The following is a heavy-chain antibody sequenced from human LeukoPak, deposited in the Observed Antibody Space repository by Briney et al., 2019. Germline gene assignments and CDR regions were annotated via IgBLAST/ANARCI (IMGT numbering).Heavy chain of an antibody. CDR3: ARAGGYCSGGSCYSDWFDP. J-gene: IGHJ5*02. D-gene: IGHD2-15*01. CDR1: GYTFTGSY. Sequence: VASVKVSCKASGYTFTGSYLHWVRQAPGRGLEWMGWINPNTGGTDYAQRFQGRVTMTRDTSISTAYMELSRLRSDDTAVYYCARAGGYCSGGSCYSDWFDPWGQGTLVSVSS. V-gene: IGHV1-2*02. CDR2: INPNTGGT.